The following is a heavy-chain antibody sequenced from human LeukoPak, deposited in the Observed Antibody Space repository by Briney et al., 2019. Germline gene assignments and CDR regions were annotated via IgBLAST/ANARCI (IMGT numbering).Heavy chain of an antibody. Sequence: SETLSLTCTVSGGSISSPSYYWGWIRQSPGKGLEWIGSIYYSGTTQDNPSLMGRVTISVDTSKNQFSLKLTSVTAADTSVYYCVRQYYDILTGYSDLFDIWGPGTKVIVSS. D-gene: IGHD3-9*01. V-gene: IGHV4-39*01. J-gene: IGHJ3*02. CDR1: GGSISSPSYY. CDR2: IYYSGTT. CDR3: VRQYYDILTGYSDLFDI.